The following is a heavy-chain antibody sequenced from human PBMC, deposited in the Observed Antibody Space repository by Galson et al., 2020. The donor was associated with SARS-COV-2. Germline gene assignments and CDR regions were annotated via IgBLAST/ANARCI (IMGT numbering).Heavy chain of an antibody. D-gene: IGHD1-1*01. CDR3: GQYGQYMKDV. CDR2: NGGRGDHI. J-gene: IGHJ4*02. CDR1: GYTFSDYA. Sequence: GGSLRLSCTASGYTFSDYAIKWVRQTPEKGLEWVAVNGGRGDHIHYADSVMGRFTISRDNSKNMAYLQMDSLRAEDTAVYYCGQYGQYMKDVWGQGTLVTVS. V-gene: IGHV3-23*01.